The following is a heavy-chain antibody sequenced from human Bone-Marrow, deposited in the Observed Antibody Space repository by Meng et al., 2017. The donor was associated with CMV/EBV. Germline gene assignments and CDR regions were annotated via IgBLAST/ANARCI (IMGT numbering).Heavy chain of an antibody. CDR2: INPNSGGT. J-gene: IGHJ4*02. CDR1: GYTFTGYY. V-gene: IGHV1-2*02. D-gene: IGHD2-21*01. Sequence: QVQLVRSGAEVKKPGASVKVSCKTSGYTFTGYYMHWVRQAPGQGLEWMGWINPNSGGTNYAQKFQGRVTMTRDTSISTAYMELSRLRSDDTAVYYCARQLPCNAGDCYFSADWGQGTLVTVSS. CDR3: ARQLPCNAGDCYFSAD.